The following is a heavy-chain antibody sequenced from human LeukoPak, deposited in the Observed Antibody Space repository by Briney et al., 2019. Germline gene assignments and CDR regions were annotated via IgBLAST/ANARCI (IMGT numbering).Heavy chain of an antibody. J-gene: IGHJ4*02. CDR1: GFTFSSYA. Sequence: GGSLRLSCSASGFTFSSYAMHWVRQAPGKGLEYVSAISSNGGSTYYADSVKGRFTISRDNFRNTLYLQMSSLRAEDTAVYYCVKDRDTAMVPSFDYWGQGTLVTVSS. D-gene: IGHD5-18*01. CDR3: VKDRDTAMVPSFDY. V-gene: IGHV3-64D*09. CDR2: ISSNGGST.